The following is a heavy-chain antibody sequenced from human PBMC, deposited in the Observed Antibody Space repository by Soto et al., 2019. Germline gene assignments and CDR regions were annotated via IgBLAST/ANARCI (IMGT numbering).Heavy chain of an antibody. CDR1: GYTFTRYG. CDR3: AKDEVGAVYYYYYGMDV. V-gene: IGHV1-18*01. Sequence: ASVKVSCKASGYTFTRYGISWVRQAPGQGLEWMGWISGYNGDTNYAQKFQDRVSMTIDTSTGTAYMELRSLTSDDTAIYYCAKDEVGAVYYYYYGMDVWGQGTTVTVSS. J-gene: IGHJ6*02. CDR2: ISGYNGDT. D-gene: IGHD1-26*01.